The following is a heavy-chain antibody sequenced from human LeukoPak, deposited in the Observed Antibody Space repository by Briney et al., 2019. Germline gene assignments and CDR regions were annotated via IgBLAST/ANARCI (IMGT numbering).Heavy chain of an antibody. CDR2: IASYGST. D-gene: IGHD1-26*01. CDR1: GFTFSSYW. Sequence: GGSLRLSCAASGFTFSSYWMHWVRQAPGKGLVLVSRIASYGSTVYADSVKGRFTISRDNAKDTVYLQMNNLRVEDTAVYYCIGSGGWPGYWGQGTLVTVSS. CDR3: IGSGGWPGY. J-gene: IGHJ4*02. V-gene: IGHV3-74*01.